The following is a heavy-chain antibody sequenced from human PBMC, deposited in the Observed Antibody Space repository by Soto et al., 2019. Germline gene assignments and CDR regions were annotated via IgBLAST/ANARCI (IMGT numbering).Heavy chain of an antibody. V-gene: IGHV3-33*01. D-gene: IGHD3-3*01. CDR3: ARGPPPPYDFWSGYPYYFDY. J-gene: IGHJ4*02. Sequence: QVQLVESGGGVVQPGRSLRLSCAASGFTFSSYGMHWVRQAPGKGLEWVAVIWYDGSNKYYADSVKGRFTISRDNSKTTLYLQMNRLRDEDTAVYYCARGPPPPYDFWSGYPYYFDYWGQGTLVTVSS. CDR2: IWYDGSNK. CDR1: GFTFSSYG.